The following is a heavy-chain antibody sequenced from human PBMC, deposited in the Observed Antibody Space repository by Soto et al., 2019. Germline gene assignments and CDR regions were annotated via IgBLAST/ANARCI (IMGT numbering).Heavy chain of an antibody. J-gene: IGHJ5*02. Sequence: QVQLQESGPGLVKHSQTLSLTCTVSGGSISSGGYYWSWIRQHPGKGLEGIGYIDYSGSTYDNPSLKSRVTIAVDTSKNQFSLKLSSVTAEDTAVYYWARDLRLTGSNWFDPWGQGTLVTVSS. CDR2: IDYSGST. D-gene: IGHD3-9*01. V-gene: IGHV4-31*03. CDR1: GGSISSGGYY. CDR3: ARDLRLTGSNWFDP.